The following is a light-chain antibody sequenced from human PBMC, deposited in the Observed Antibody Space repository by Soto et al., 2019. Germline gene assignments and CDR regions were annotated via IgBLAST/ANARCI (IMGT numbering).Light chain of an antibody. J-gene: IGLJ1*01. V-gene: IGLV1-44*01. CDR2: SNN. Sequence: QSVLTQPPSASGNPGQRVTISFSGSSSNIGSNTVNWYQQLPGTAPKLLIYSNNQRPSGVPDRFSGSKSGTSASLAISGLQSEDEADYYCAACDDSLNGYVFGTGTKVTVL. CDR3: AACDDSLNGYV. CDR1: SSNIGSNT.